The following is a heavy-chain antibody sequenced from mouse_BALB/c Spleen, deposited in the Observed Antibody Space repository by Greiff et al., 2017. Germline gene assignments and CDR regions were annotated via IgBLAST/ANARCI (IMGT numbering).Heavy chain of an antibody. CDR2: IDPANGNT. Sequence: EVQLQQSGAELVKPGASVKLSCTASGFNIKDTYMHWVKQRPEQGLEWIGRIDPANGNTKYDPKFQGKATITADTSSNTAYLQLSSLTSEDTAVYYSAPISAEVAPFDYWGQGTTLTVSS. J-gene: IGHJ2*01. V-gene: IGHV14-3*02. CDR1: GFNIKDTY. CDR3: APISAEVAPFDY. D-gene: IGHD1-1*01.